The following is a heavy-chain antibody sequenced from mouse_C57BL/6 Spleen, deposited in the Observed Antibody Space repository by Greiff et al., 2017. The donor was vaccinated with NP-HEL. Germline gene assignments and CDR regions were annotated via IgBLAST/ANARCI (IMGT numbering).Heavy chain of an antibody. CDR3: ARDWEGVFDY. D-gene: IGHD4-1*01. J-gene: IGHJ2*01. CDR1: GYTFTSYT. V-gene: IGHV1-4*01. CDR2: INPSSGYT. Sequence: QVQLQQSGAELARPGASVKMSCKASGYTFTSYTMHWVKQRPGQGLEWIGYINPSSGYTKYNQKFKDKATLTADKSSSTAYMQLSSLTSEDSAVYYCARDWEGVFDYWGQGTTLTVSS.